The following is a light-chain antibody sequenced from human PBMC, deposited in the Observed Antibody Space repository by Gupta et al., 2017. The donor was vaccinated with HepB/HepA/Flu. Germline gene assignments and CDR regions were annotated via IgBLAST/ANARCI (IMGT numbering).Light chain of an antibody. V-gene: IGKV3D-20*01. Sequence: EIVLTQSPATLSLSPGERATLSCGASQSVSRSYLAWYQQKPGLAPRLLIYDASSRATGIPDRFSGSGSGTDFTLTISRLEPEDFAVYYCQQDCNSPLTFGGGTKVEIK. CDR3: QQDCNSPLT. CDR2: DAS. CDR1: QSVSRSY. J-gene: IGKJ4*01.